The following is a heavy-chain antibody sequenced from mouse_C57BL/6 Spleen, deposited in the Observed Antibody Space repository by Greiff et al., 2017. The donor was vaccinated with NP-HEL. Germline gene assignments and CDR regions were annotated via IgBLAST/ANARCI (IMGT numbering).Heavy chain of an antibody. V-gene: IGHV1-62-2*01. J-gene: IGHJ2*01. CDR1: GYTFTEYT. CDR3: ARHEGASYYYGSSYEYFDY. Sequence: VQLQQSGAELVKPGASVKLSCKASGYTFTEYTIHWVKQRSGQGLEWIGWFYPGSGSIKYNEKFKDKATLTADKSSSTVYMELSRLTSEDSAVYFCARHEGASYYYGSSYEYFDYWGQGTTLTVSS. D-gene: IGHD1-1*01. CDR2: FYPGSGSI.